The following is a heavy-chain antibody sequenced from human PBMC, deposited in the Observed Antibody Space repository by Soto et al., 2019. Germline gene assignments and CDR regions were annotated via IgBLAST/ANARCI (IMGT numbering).Heavy chain of an antibody. V-gene: IGHV3-15*07. CDR1: SVSNAW. Sequence: SVSNAWMNWVRQAPGKGLEWVGRIKSKTDGGTTDYAAPVKGRFTISRDDSKNTLYLQMNSLKTEDTAVYYCTTGITMIVVRTSDYWGQGTLVTVSS. D-gene: IGHD3-22*01. CDR2: IKSKTDGGTT. J-gene: IGHJ4*02. CDR3: TTGITMIVVRTSDY.